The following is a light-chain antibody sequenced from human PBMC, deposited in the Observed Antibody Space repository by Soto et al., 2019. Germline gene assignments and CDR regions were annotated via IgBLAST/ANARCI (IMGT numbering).Light chain of an antibody. CDR3: QQYYSTPPYT. J-gene: IGKJ2*01. Sequence: DIVMTQSPDSLAVSLGERATINCKSSQHVFSYSNNKNHLAWYQHKPGQPPKLLIYWASIRESGVPDRFSGSGSGTDFTLTISSLQAEDVAVYYCQQYYSTPPYTFGQGTKLEIK. V-gene: IGKV4-1*01. CDR1: QHVFSYSNNKNH. CDR2: WAS.